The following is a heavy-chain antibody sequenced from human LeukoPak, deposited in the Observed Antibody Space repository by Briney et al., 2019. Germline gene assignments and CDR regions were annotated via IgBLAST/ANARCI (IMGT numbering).Heavy chain of an antibody. CDR3: ARGSDRVSPYSSGWYLGY. J-gene: IGHJ4*02. CDR2: IYTSGST. CDR1: GGSISSGSYY. D-gene: IGHD6-19*01. Sequence: SETLSLTCTVSGGSISSGSYYWSWIRQPAGKGLEWIGRIYTSGSTNYNPSLKSRVTISVDTSKNQFSLKLSSVTAADTAVYYCARGSDRVSPYSSGWYLGYWGQGTLVTVSS. V-gene: IGHV4-61*02.